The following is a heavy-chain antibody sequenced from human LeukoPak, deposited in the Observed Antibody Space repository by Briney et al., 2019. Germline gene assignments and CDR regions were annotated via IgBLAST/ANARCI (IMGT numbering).Heavy chain of an antibody. D-gene: IGHD3-22*01. J-gene: IGHJ6*03. CDR3: ARDVRGSSGRYYYYYMDV. V-gene: IGHV4-39*07. Sequence: GSLRLSCTASGFTFSSYWMSWVRQPPGKGLEWIGSIYYSGSTYYNPSLKSRVTISVDTSKNQFSMKLSSVTAADTAVYYCARDVRGSSGRYYYYYMDVWGKGTTVTVSS. CDR1: GFTFSSYW. CDR2: IYYSGST.